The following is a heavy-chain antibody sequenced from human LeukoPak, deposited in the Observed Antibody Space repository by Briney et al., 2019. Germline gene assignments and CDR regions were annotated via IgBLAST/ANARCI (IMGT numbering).Heavy chain of an antibody. J-gene: IGHJ4*02. Sequence: PGGSLRLSCAASGFTFSSYAMNWVRQAPGKGLEWVSYISSGSSTIYYADSVKGRFTISRDNAKNSLYLQMNSLRAEDTAVYYCASYGVNGYWGQGTLVTVSS. V-gene: IGHV3-48*01. CDR2: ISSGSSTI. CDR3: ASYGVNGY. D-gene: IGHD3-10*01. CDR1: GFTFSSYA.